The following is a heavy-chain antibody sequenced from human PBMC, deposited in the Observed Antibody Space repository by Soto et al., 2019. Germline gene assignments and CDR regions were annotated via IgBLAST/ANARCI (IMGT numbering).Heavy chain of an antibody. CDR1: GGTFSSYA. CDR3: ARDFTASSGSYYPYYYFDY. D-gene: IGHD1-26*01. Sequence: QVQLVQSGAEVQKPGSSVKVSCKASGGTFSSYAISWVRQAPGQGLEWMGGIIPIFGTANYAQKFQGRVTITADESTSTAYMELSSLRSEDTAVYYCARDFTASSGSYYPYYYFDYWGQGTLVTVSS. V-gene: IGHV1-69*01. CDR2: IIPIFGTA. J-gene: IGHJ4*02.